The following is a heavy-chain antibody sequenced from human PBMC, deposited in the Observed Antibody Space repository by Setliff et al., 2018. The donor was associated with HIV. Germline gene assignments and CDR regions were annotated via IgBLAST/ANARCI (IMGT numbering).Heavy chain of an antibody. Sequence: PGGSLRLSCAASGFTFSDYYMSWIRQAPGKGLEWISYISTSGSSRNFADSVKGRFTISRDSAKNSLYLQMNSLRAEDTAVYYCATGGYYDSSGQPSDAFDIWGQGTVVTVSS. J-gene: IGHJ3*02. CDR1: GFTFSDYY. D-gene: IGHD3-22*01. CDR3: ATGGYYDSSGQPSDAFDI. V-gene: IGHV3-11*01. CDR2: ISTSGSSR.